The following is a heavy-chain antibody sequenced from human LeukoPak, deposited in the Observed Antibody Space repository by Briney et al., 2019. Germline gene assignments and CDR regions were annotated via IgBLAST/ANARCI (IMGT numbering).Heavy chain of an antibody. D-gene: IGHD2-15*01. J-gene: IGHJ4*02. CDR1: GFTFSSYS. CDR2: ISSSSSYI. V-gene: IGHV3-21*01. Sequence: PGGSLRLSCAASGFTFSSYSMNWVRQAPGKGLEWVSSISSSSSYIYYADSVKGRFTISRDSAKNSLYLQMNSLRAEDTAVYYCARENCSGGSCRLNDYWGQGTLVTVSS. CDR3: ARENCSGGSCRLNDY.